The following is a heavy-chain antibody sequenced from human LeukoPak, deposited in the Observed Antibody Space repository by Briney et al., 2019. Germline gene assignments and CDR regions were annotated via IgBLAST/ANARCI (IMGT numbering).Heavy chain of an antibody. V-gene: IGHV3-66*01. CDR3: ARDTHSSGWPTYGIDV. Sequence: GGSLRLSCAASGFTVSSNYMSWVRQAPGKGLEWVSVIYSGGSTYYADSVKGRFTISRDNSKNTLYLQMNSLRAEDTAVYYCARDTHSSGWPTYGIDVWGQGSPVTVSS. CDR2: IYSGGST. D-gene: IGHD6-19*01. CDR1: GFTVSSNY. J-gene: IGHJ6*02.